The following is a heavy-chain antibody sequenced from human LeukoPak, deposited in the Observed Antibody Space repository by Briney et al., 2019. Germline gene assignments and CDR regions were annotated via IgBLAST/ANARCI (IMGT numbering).Heavy chain of an antibody. CDR2: FYYSGST. J-gene: IGHJ3*02. V-gene: IGHV4-59*08. CDR3: ARLGQPNAFDI. CDR1: GGSISNYY. Sequence: SETLSLTCTASGGSISNYYWSWIRQPPGKGLECIGYFYYSGSTNYNPSLKSRVTISVDTSKSQFSLKLTSVTAADTAVYYCARLGQPNAFDIWGQGTMVTVSP. D-gene: IGHD3-16*01.